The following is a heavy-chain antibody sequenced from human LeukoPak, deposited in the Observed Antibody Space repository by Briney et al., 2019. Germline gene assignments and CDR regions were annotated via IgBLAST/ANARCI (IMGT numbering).Heavy chain of an antibody. CDR1: GYTFTNYY. CDR3: ARATISSELDY. J-gene: IGHJ4*02. V-gene: IGHV1-46*01. D-gene: IGHD3-22*01. Sequence: ASVKVSCKASGYTFTNYYMHWVRQAPGQGREWMGIIYSSGGSTSYAQKLQGRVTMNRDTSTSTVYMELSSLRSEDTAVYYCARATISSELDYWGQGTLVTVSS. CDR2: IYSSGGST.